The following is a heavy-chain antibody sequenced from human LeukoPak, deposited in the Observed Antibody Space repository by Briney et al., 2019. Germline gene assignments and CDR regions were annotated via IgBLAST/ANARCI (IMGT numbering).Heavy chain of an antibody. CDR1: GYTLTELS. D-gene: IGHD3-3*01. Sequence: ASVKVSCKVSGYTLTELSMHWVRQAPGQGLEWMGWISAYNGNTNYAQKLQGRVTMTTDTSTSTAYMELRSLRSDDTAVYYCARDPPDDFWSGYYMDVWGKGTTVTVSS. V-gene: IGHV1-18*01. CDR3: ARDPPDDFWSGYYMDV. CDR2: ISAYNGNT. J-gene: IGHJ6*04.